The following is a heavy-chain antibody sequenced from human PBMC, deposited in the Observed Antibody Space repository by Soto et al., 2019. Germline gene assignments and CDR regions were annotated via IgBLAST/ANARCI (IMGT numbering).Heavy chain of an antibody. CDR3: ARVVVDTAMDAPGWFDP. V-gene: IGHV4-59*01. J-gene: IGHJ5*02. CDR1: GGSISSYY. CDR2: IYYSGST. Sequence: TSETLSLTCTVSGGSISSYYWSWIRQPPGKGLEWIGYIYYSGSTNYNPSLKSRVTISVDTSKNQFSLKLSSVTAADTAVYYCARVVVDTAMDAPGWFDPWGQGTLVTVSS. D-gene: IGHD5-18*01.